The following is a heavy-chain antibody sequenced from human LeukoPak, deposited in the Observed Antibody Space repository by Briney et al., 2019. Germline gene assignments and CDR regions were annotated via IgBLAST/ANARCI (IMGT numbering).Heavy chain of an antibody. Sequence: SETLSLTCTVSGGSVSSGSYYWSWIRQPPGKGLEWIGYIYYSGGTNYNPSLKSRVTISVDTSKNQFSLKLSSVTAADTAVYYCAREGEGYYGDYLPFDYWGQGTLVTVSS. V-gene: IGHV4-61*01. CDR3: AREGEGYYGDYLPFDY. CDR2: IYYSGGT. D-gene: IGHD4-17*01. J-gene: IGHJ4*02. CDR1: GGSVSSGSYY.